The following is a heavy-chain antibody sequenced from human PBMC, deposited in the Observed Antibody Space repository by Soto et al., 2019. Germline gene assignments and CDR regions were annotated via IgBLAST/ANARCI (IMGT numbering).Heavy chain of an antibody. V-gene: IGHV4-39*01. J-gene: IGHJ3*02. Sequence: PSETLSLTCTVSGGSISSSNYYWVWIRQPPGKGLEWIGSIYYSGSTSYNSSLKSRVTISVDTSKNQFSLRLRSVTAADTAVYYCASPTLGAFDIWGQGTMVTVSS. CDR2: IYYSGST. CDR3: ASPTLGAFDI. D-gene: IGHD3-16*01. CDR1: GGSISSSNYY.